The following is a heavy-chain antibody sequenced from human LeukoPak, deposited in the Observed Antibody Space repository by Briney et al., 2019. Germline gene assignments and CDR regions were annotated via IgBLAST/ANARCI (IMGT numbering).Heavy chain of an antibody. D-gene: IGHD1-26*01. J-gene: IGHJ4*02. CDR1: GFTFSSYA. CDR2: ISGSGGST. V-gene: IGHV3-23*01. Sequence: GGSLRLSCAASGFTFSSYAMSWVRQAPGKGLEGVSAISGSGGSTYYADSVKGRFTISRDNSKNTLYLQMNSLRAEDTAVYYCAKVRWELLALHYWGQGTLVTVSS. CDR3: AKVRWELLALHY.